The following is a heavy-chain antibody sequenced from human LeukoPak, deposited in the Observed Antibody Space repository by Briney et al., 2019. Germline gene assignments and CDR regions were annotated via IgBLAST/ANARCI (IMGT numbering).Heavy chain of an antibody. CDR3: AKDQIVVPAANLDY. CDR1: GFTFSSYA. Sequence: GSLRLSCAASGFTFSSYAMSWVRQAPGKGLEWVSAISGSGGSTYYADSVKGRFTISRGNSKNTLYLQMNSLRAEDTAVYYCAKDQIVVPAANLDYWGQGTLVTVSS. D-gene: IGHD2-2*01. J-gene: IGHJ4*02. CDR2: ISGSGGST. V-gene: IGHV3-23*01.